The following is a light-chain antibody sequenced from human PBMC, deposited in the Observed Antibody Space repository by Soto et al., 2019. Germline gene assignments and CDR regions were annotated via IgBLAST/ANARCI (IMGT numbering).Light chain of an antibody. Sequence: EIVLTQSPGTLSLSPGERATLSCRASQSVTSNYLAWYQQKPGQAPRLLIYGASIRATGIPDRFSGSGSGTDLTLTIRRLEAEDVSVYYCQQDGSAPPITFGQGTRLEIK. CDR2: GAS. J-gene: IGKJ5*01. V-gene: IGKV3-20*01. CDR3: QQDGSAPPIT. CDR1: QSVTSNY.